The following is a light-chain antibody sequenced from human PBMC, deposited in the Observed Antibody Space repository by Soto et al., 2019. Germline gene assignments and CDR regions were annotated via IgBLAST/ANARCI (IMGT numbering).Light chain of an antibody. J-gene: IGLJ3*02. V-gene: IGLV1-47*02. CDR3: ATRDNRLSRWV. CDR1: SSNIGTNY. CDR2: CND. Sequence: QSVLTQPPSASGTPGQRVTISCSGSSSNIGTNYVYWYKQLPGTAPKLLIYCNDQRPSGVPDRLSGSKSGTSASLAISGLRSEDEADYYCATRDNRLSRWVFGGGTKLTVL.